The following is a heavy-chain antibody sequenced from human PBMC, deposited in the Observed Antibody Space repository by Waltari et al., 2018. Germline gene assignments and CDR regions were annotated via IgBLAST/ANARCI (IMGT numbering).Heavy chain of an antibody. Sequence: EVQLVESGGGLVQPGWSLTLSCAVPGFTFSSSWMHWCRQTPGEGLVWLSRTTTDGRFTNYAGSVDGRFTMSRDNAKDTVYLQLNSLRAEDTAIYYCVRGSLNPGFDYWGQGTLLTVSS. J-gene: IGHJ4*02. CDR2: TTTDGRFT. CDR1: GFTFSSSW. V-gene: IGHV3-74*01. CDR3: VRGSLNPGFDY.